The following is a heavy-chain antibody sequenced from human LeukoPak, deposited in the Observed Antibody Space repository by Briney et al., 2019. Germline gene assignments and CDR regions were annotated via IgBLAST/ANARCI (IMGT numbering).Heavy chain of an antibody. D-gene: IGHD6-6*01. CDR3: VSSLGHLVPAPYYFDY. V-gene: IGHV4-39*01. CDR2: IFYSGNT. CDR1: GGSISTSNYF. Sequence: PSETLSLTCSVSGGSISTSNYFWGWIRQPPGKGLEWIGSIFYSGNTYYNPSLKSRVTISVDTSKNQFSLKLSSVTAADTAVNYCVSSLGHLVPAPYYFDYWGQGTLVTVSS. J-gene: IGHJ4*02.